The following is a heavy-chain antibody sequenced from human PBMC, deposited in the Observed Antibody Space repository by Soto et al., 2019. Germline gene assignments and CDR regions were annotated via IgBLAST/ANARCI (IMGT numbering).Heavy chain of an antibody. V-gene: IGHV4-34*01. J-gene: IGHJ6*03. Sequence: SETLSLTCAVYGGSFSGYYWSWIRQPPGKGLEWIGEINHSGSTSYNPSLKSRVTISVDTSKNQFSLKLSSVTAADTAVYYCARGGKVRGVIRSYHYYMAVWGKGSTVTVSS. CDR1: GGSFSGYY. CDR3: ARGGKVRGVIRSYHYYMAV. CDR2: INHSGST. D-gene: IGHD3-10*01.